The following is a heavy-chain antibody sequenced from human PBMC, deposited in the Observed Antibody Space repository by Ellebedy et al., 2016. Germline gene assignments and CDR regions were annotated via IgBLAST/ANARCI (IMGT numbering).Heavy chain of an antibody. CDR3: ARDAVWSGYYYFDY. V-gene: IGHV3-48*04. J-gene: IGHJ4*02. CDR1: GFTFSSYS. Sequence: GESLKISXAASGFTFSSYSMNWVRQAPGKGLEWVSYISSSSSTIYYADSVKGRFTISKDNAKNSLYLQMNSLRAEDTAVYYCARDAVWSGYYYFDYWGQGTLVTVSS. CDR2: ISSSSSTI. D-gene: IGHD3-3*01.